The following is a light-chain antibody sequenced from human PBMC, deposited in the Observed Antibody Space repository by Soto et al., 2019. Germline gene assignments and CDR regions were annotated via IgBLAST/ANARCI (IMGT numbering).Light chain of an antibody. J-gene: IGKJ5*01. CDR2: GPS. V-gene: IGKV3D-20*02. CDR3: QQRGDWPPIT. CDR1: QSISSSY. Sequence: EIVLTQSPGTLSLSPGERATLSCRASQSISSSYLAWYQQKPGQAPRLLIYGPSNRATGIPDRFTGSGSGTDFTLTISSLEPEDFAVYYCQQRGDWPPITFGQGTRLEIK.